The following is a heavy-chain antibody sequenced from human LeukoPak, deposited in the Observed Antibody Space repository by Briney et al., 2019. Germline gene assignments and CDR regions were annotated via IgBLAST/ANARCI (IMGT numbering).Heavy chain of an antibody. J-gene: IGHJ6*02. CDR1: GFTFSSYW. V-gene: IGHV3-21*01. Sequence: GSLRLSCAASGFTFSSYWMNWARQAPGKGLEWVSSISSSSSSYIYYADSVKGRFTISRDNAKNSLYLQMNSLRAEDTAVYYCARDHYGDYEMDVWGQGTTVTVSS. CDR2: ISSSSSSYI. CDR3: ARDHYGDYEMDV. D-gene: IGHD4-17*01.